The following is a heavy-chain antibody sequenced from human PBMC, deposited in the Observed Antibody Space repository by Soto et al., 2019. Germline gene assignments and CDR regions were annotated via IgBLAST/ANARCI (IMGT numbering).Heavy chain of an antibody. CDR1: GFTFSDYY. CDR2: ISSSSSYT. D-gene: IGHD3-22*01. CDR3: ARDSRGYYDSSGYYYGMDV. V-gene: IGHV3-11*06. J-gene: IGHJ6*02. Sequence: GGSLRLSCAASGFTFSDYYMSWIRQAPGKGLEWVSYISSSSSYTNYADSVKGRLTISRDNAKNSLYLQMNSLRAEDTAVYYCARDSRGYYDSSGYYYGMDVWGQGTTVTVSS.